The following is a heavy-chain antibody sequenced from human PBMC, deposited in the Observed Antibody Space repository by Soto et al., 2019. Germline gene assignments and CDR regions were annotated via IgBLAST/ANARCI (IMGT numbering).Heavy chain of an antibody. J-gene: IGHJ4*02. CDR2: ISAYNGNT. CDR3: ARAPPRQQVDSDY. CDR1: GYTFTSYG. D-gene: IGHD6-13*01. Sequence: QVQLVQSGAEVKKPGASVKVSCKASGYTFTSYGISWVRQAPGQGLEWMGWISAYNGNTNYAQKLQGRVTMTTDTSTRTAYMELGSLRFDETAVYYWARAPPRQQVDSDYWGQGTLVTVSS. V-gene: IGHV1-18*01.